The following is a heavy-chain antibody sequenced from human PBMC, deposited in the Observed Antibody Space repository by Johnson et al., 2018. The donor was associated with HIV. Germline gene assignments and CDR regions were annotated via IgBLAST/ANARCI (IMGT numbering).Heavy chain of an antibody. CDR3: ARDQWMAGDAFDI. J-gene: IGHJ3*02. CDR2: ISYDGSNK. Sequence: QVQLVESGGVLVQPGESLRLSCAASGFTFSSYAMHWVRQAPGKGLEWVAVISYDGSNKYYADSVKGRFTISRDNSKNTLYLQMNSLRAEDTAVYYCARDQWMAGDAFDIWGQGTMVTVSS. CDR1: GFTFSSYA. D-gene: IGHD5-24*01. V-gene: IGHV3-30-3*01.